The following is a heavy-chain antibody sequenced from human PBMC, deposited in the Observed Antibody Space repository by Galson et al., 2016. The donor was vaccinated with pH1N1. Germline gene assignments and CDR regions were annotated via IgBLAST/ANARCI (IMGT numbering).Heavy chain of an antibody. CDR2: IYLGGSLV. CDR1: GYNFASSW. V-gene: IGHV5-51*01. Sequence: QSGAEVKKPGESLKISCKGSGYNFASSWIGWVRQMPGKGLEWMGIIYLGGSLVRYSPSFQGRVTISADKSINIVYLQWSSLKASDTAIYYCARQNDYGDYRGDAFDIWGQGTMVTVSS. J-gene: IGHJ3*02. D-gene: IGHD4-17*01. CDR3: ARQNDYGDYRGDAFDI.